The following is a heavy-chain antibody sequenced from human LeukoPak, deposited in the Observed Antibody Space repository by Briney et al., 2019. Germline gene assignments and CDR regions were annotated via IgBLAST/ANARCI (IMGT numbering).Heavy chain of an antibody. CDR1: GFTFDDYA. V-gene: IGHV3-9*01. J-gene: IGHJ4*02. CDR2: ISWNSGSI. Sequence: GRSLRLSCAASGFTFDDYAMRWVRQAPGKGLEWVSGISWNSGSIGYADSVKGRFTISRDKSKDTLYLQMNSLRAEDTAVYYCAKDATASPYFHWFDNWGQGTQVIVSS. D-gene: IGHD3-9*01. CDR3: AKDATASPYFHWFDN.